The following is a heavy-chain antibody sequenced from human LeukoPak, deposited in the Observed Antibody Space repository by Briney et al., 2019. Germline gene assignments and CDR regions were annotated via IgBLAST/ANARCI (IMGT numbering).Heavy chain of an antibody. CDR2: IYYSGST. V-gene: IGHV4-59*01. Sequence: SETLSLTCTVSGGSISSYYWSWIRQPPGKGLECIGYIYYSGSTNYNPSLKSRVTISVDTSKNQFSLKLNSVTDADTAVYYCARSRRDYYDSSGYYSFDYWGQGTLVTVSS. J-gene: IGHJ4*02. D-gene: IGHD3-22*01. CDR3: ARSRRDYYDSSGYYSFDY. CDR1: GGSISSYY.